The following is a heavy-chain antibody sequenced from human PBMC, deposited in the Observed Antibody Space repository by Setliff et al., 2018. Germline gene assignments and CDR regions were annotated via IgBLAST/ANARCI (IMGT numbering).Heavy chain of an antibody. J-gene: IGHJ4*02. V-gene: IGHV4-34*01. CDR2: IYYSGSA. D-gene: IGHD3-22*01. CDR1: GGSFSGYF. CDR3: ARRDSTGYYGYSFDF. Sequence: PSETLSLTCAVYGGSFSGYFWSWIRQPPGKGLEWIGNIYYSGSAFYNPSLKSRVTISVDTSKNQLSLKLASVTAADTAVYYCARRDSTGYYGYSFDFWGQGTLVTRLL.